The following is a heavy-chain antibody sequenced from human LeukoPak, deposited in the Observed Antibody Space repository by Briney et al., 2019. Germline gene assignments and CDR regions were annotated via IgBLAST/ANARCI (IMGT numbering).Heavy chain of an antibody. CDR3: ARVALTVFGVVIINDAFDI. J-gene: IGHJ3*02. V-gene: IGHV3-21*01. CDR2: ISSSSSYI. Sequence: TGGSLRLSCAASGFTFSSYSMNWVRQAPGKGLEWVSSISSSSSYIYYADSVKGRFTISRDNAKNSLYLQMNSLRAEDTAVYYCARVALTVFGVVIINDAFDIWGQGTMVTVSS. D-gene: IGHD3-3*01. CDR1: GFTFSSYS.